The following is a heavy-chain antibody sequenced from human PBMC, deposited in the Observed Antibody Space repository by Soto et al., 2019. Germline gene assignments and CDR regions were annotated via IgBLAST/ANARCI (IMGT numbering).Heavy chain of an antibody. Sequence: EVQLLESGGGLVQPGGSLRLSCAASGFTFSSYAMRWVRQAPGKGLEWVSAISGSGGSTYYADSVKGRFTISRDNSKNALYLKMNSLRAEDTAVYYCAKGEYSSSWYYFDYWGQGTLVTVSS. D-gene: IGHD6-13*01. CDR2: ISGSGGST. CDR3: AKGEYSSSWYYFDY. CDR1: GFTFSSYA. J-gene: IGHJ4*02. V-gene: IGHV3-23*01.